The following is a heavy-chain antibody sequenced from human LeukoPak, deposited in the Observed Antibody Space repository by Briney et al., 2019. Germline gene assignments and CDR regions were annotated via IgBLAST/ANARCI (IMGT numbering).Heavy chain of an antibody. V-gene: IGHV3-74*01. Sequence: GGSLRLSCAASGFTFSSYWMHWVRQAPGKGLVWDSRINSDGSSTSYADSVKGRFTISRDNAKNTLYLQMNSLRAEDTAVYYCASQSLLYYYDSSGLHWGQGTLVTVSS. CDR2: INSDGSST. CDR3: ASQSLLYYYDSSGLH. CDR1: GFTFSSYW. J-gene: IGHJ4*02. D-gene: IGHD3-22*01.